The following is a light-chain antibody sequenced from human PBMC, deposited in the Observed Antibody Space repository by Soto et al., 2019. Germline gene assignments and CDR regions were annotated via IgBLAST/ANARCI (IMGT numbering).Light chain of an antibody. J-gene: IGLJ2*01. CDR3: FSYAGSNSLHVV. CDR1: SSDVGTYNF. V-gene: IGLV2-8*01. Sequence: QSALTQPPSASGSLGQSVTISCTGTSSDVGTYNFVSWYQQHPGKAPKLLMYEVIKRPSGVADRFFGFKSGNTASLTVSGLQAEDEADYFCFSYAGSNSLHVVFGGGTKLTVL. CDR2: EVI.